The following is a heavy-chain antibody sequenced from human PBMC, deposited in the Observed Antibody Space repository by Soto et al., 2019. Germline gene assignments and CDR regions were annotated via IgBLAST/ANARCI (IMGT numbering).Heavy chain of an antibody. D-gene: IGHD3-3*02. CDR1: GFTFSRNT. CDR2: ITSSGSYV. CDR3: VKDEGIEAMDV. V-gene: IGHV3-21*01. Sequence: EVQLVESGGGLVKPGGSLRLSCVTSGFTFSRNTMYWVRQAPGKGLEWVASITSSGSYVYYADSVKGRFSASRDNAKNSLSLQMDSLRPDDTAIYFCVKDEGIEAMDVWGQGTTVTVSS. J-gene: IGHJ6*02.